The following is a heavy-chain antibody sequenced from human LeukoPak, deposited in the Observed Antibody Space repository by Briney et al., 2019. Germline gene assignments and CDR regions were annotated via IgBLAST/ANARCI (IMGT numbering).Heavy chain of an antibody. D-gene: IGHD3-16*01. V-gene: IGHV3-15*01. Sequence: GGSLRLSCAASGFTFSNAWMSWVRQAPGKGPEWVGRIKSKTDGGTTDDAAPVKGRFTISRDDSKNTLYLQMNSLKTEDTAVYYCTTVKGAAGTFGYYFDYWGQGTLVTVSS. CDR1: GFTFSNAW. J-gene: IGHJ4*02. CDR2: IKSKTDGGTT. CDR3: TTVKGAAGTFGYYFDY.